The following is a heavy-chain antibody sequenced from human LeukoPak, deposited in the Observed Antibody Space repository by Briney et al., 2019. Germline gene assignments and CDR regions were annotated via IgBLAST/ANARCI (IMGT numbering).Heavy chain of an antibody. V-gene: IGHV3-7*01. CDR3: ARDLAATAGEGFSDY. CDR2: IKQDGSEK. J-gene: IGHJ4*02. D-gene: IGHD1-14*01. Sequence: SGGSLRLSCAASGFTFGSYWMSWVRQAPGKELEWVANIKQDGSEKYYVESVKGRFTISRDNAKNSLYLQMNSLRVEDTAVYYCARDLAATAGEGFSDYWGQGTLVTVSS. CDR1: GFTFGSYW.